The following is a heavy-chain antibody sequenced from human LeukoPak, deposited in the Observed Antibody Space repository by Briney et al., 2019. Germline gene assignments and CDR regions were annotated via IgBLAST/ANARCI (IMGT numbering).Heavy chain of an antibody. J-gene: IGHJ4*02. Sequence: SETLSLTCTVSGGSISSGGYYWSWIRQHPGKGLEWIGYIYYSGSTYYNPSLKSRVTISVDTSKNQFSLKLSSVTAADTAVYYCARWETVQGYYLDYWGQGTLVTVSS. CDR3: ARWETVQGYYLDY. CDR1: GGSISSGGYY. V-gene: IGHV4-31*03. D-gene: IGHD1-14*01. CDR2: IYYSGST.